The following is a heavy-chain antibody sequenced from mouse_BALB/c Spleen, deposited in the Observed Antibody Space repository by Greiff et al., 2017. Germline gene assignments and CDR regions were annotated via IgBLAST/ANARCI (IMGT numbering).Heavy chain of an antibody. CDR3: ARRNTTVVDYYFDY. CDR2: ISSGGSYT. V-gene: IGHV5-6*02. Sequence: DVKLVESGGDLVKPGGSLKLSCAASGFTFSSYGMSWVRQTPDKRLEWVATISSGGSYTYYPARVKGRFTISRDNAKNTLYLQMSSLKSEDTAMYYSARRNTTVVDYYFDYWGQGTTLTVSS. J-gene: IGHJ2*01. CDR1: GFTFSSYG. D-gene: IGHD1-1*01.